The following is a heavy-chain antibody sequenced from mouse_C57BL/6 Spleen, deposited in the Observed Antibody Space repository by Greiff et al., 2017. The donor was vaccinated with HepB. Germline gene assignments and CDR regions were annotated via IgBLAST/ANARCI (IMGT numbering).Heavy chain of an antibody. V-gene: IGHV5-17*01. J-gene: IGHJ1*03. CDR3: ARRSSYLLWYFDV. Sequence: EVQLVESGGGLVKPGGSLKLSCAASGFTFSDYGMHWVRQAPEKGLEWVAYISSGSSTIYYADTVKGRFTISRDNAKNTLFLQMTSLRSEDTAMYYCARRSSYLLWYFDVWGTGTTVTVSS. CDR1: GFTFSDYG. D-gene: IGHD1-1*01. CDR2: ISSGSSTI.